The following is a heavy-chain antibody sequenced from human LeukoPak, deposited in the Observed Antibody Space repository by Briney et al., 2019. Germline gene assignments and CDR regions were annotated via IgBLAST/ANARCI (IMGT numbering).Heavy chain of an antibody. J-gene: IGHJ6*04. V-gene: IGHV4-61*02. CDR2: IYTSGST. D-gene: IGHD2-2*01. CDR1: GGSISSGSYY. CDR3: AKESAHIVVVPAAV. Sequence: SETLSLTCTVSGGSISSGSYYWSWIRQPAGKGLEWIGRIYTSGSTNYNPSLKSRVTISVDTSKNQFSLKLSSVTAADTAVYYCAKESAHIVVVPAAVWGKGTTVTVSS.